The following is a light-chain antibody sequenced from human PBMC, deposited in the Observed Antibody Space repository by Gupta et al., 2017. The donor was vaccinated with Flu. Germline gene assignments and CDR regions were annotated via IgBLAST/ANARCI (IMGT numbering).Light chain of an antibody. J-gene: IGKJ2*01. CDR3: QQCYSWPPDT. Sequence: ATLSASAGERATLTCRASQSISSNLNWYQQKPGKAPKLLIYGASTMDSGVPARFSGSGSGTDFTLTISSLQSEDFATYYCQQCYSWPPDTFGQGTRLEIK. CDR2: GAS. CDR1: QSISSN. V-gene: IGKV3-15*01.